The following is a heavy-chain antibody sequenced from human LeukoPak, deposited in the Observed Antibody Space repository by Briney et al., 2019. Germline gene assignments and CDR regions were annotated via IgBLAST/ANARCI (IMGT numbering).Heavy chain of an antibody. Sequence: GGSLRLSCAASGFTFSSYSMNWVRQAPGKGLEWVSSISSSSYIYYADSVKGRFTISRDNAKNSLYLQMNSLRAEDTAVYYCARDPTVGEFWDWFDPWGQGTLVTVSS. CDR2: ISSSSYI. J-gene: IGHJ5*02. CDR1: GFTFSSYS. V-gene: IGHV3-21*01. D-gene: IGHD3-10*01. CDR3: ARDPTVGEFWDWFDP.